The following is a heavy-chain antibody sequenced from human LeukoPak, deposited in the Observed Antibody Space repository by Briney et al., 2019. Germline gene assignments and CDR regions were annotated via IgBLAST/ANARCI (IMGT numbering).Heavy chain of an antibody. Sequence: GGSLRLSCAASGFTVSSYSMSWVRQAPGKGLEWVSYISSSGSTIYYADFVKGRFTISRDNAKKSLYLQMDSLRAEDTAVYYCARDYSNNYWGQGTLVTVSS. CDR1: GFTVSSYS. D-gene: IGHD4-11*01. V-gene: IGHV3-48*04. J-gene: IGHJ4*02. CDR3: ARDYSNNY. CDR2: ISSSGSTI.